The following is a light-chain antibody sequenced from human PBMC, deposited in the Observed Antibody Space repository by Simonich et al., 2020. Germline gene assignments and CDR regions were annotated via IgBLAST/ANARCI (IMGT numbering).Light chain of an antibody. Sequence: QSVLTQPPSASGTPGQRVTISCSGSSSNIGSNYVYWYQQLPGTAPKLLIYRNNQRPSGVPDRFSCSKSGTSASLAIRGLRSEDEADYYCAAWDDSLSGWVFGGGTKLTVL. CDR2: RNN. CDR1: SSNIGSNY. V-gene: IGLV1-47*01. CDR3: AAWDDSLSGWV. J-gene: IGLJ3*02.